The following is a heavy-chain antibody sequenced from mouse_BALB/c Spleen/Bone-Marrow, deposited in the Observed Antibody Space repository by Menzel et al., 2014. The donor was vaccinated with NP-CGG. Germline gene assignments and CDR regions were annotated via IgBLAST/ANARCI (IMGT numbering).Heavy chain of an antibody. J-gene: IGHJ2*01. D-gene: IGHD1-1*01. CDR3: VRETPVVAVFDY. V-gene: IGHV3-1*02. CDR2: IHYSGYT. Sequence: DVKLQESGPDLVKPSQSLSLTCTVTGYSITSGYGWHWIRQFPGNKLEWMGYIHYSGYTDYNPSLKSRISITRDTSKNQFFLQLNSVTTEDTATYYCVRETPVVAVFDYWGQGTTLTVSS. CDR1: GYSITSGYG.